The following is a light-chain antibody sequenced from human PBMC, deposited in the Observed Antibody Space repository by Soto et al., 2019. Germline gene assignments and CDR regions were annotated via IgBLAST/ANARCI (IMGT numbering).Light chain of an antibody. CDR3: CSYVGVYTFDV. V-gene: IGLV2-11*01. Sequence: QSALTQPRSVSGSPGQSVTISCTGTSSDVGAYDYVSWYQQHPGKAPKLMIYDVDKRPSGVPDRFSGSKSGNTASLTISGLQAEDEGIYFCCSYVGVYTFDVFGTGTKLTAL. J-gene: IGLJ1*01. CDR2: DVD. CDR1: SSDVGAYDY.